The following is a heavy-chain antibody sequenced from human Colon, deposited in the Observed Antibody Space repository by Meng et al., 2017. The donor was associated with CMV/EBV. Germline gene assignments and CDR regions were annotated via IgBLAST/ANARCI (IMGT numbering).Heavy chain of an antibody. D-gene: IGHD2-2*01. CDR2: VSAYNGNT. J-gene: IGHJ5*02. Sequence: ASVKVSCKASGYTFTSYGISWVRQAPGQGLEWMGWVSAYNGNTNYAQKLQGRVTMTTDTSTSTAYMELRSLRSDDTAVYYCARVPAANNWFDPWGQGTLVTVSS. CDR3: ARVPAANNWFDP. V-gene: IGHV1-18*01. CDR1: GYTFTSYG.